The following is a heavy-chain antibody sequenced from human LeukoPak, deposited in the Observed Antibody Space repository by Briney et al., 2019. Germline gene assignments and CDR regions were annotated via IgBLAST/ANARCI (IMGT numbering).Heavy chain of an antibody. CDR3: ARAKVLRYFDGSGAFDI. Sequence: PGGSLRLSCAASGFTFSSYWMSWVRQAPGKGLEWVANIKQDGSEKYYVDSVKGRFTISRDNAKNSLYLQMNSLRAEDTAVYYCARAKVLRYFDGSGAFDIWGRGTMVTVSS. V-gene: IGHV3-7*04. J-gene: IGHJ3*02. D-gene: IGHD3-9*01. CDR1: GFTFSSYW. CDR2: IKQDGSEK.